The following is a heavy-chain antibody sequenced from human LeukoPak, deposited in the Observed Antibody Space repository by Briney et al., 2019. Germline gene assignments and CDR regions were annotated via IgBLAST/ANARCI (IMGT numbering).Heavy chain of an antibody. Sequence: GGSLRLSCAASGFTFSSYSMNWVRQAPGKGLEWVSSISSSSSYIYYADSVKGRFTISRDNAKNSLYLQMNSLRAEDTAVYYCAKGSGRDFPIWGQGTLVTVSS. V-gene: IGHV3-21*04. D-gene: IGHD2-21*02. J-gene: IGHJ4*02. CDR1: GFTFSSYS. CDR3: AKGSGRDFPI. CDR2: ISSSSSYI.